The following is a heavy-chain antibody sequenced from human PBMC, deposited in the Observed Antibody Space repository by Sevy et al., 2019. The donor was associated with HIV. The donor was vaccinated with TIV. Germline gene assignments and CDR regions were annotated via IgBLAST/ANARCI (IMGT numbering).Heavy chain of an antibody. D-gene: IGHD3-22*01. V-gene: IGHV3-23*01. CDR2: ISATGSST. J-gene: IGHJ3*01. CDR3: AKALNPALESMIEVIFRTLKGFDV. CDR1: GFTFNTHA. Sequence: GGSLRLSCAASGFTFNTHAMNWVRQAPGKGLEWVSVISATGSSTYYADSVKGRFTIPRDNSKNTLYLQMNSLTADDTVVYYCAKALNPALESMIEVIFRTLKGFDVWGQGTMVTVSS.